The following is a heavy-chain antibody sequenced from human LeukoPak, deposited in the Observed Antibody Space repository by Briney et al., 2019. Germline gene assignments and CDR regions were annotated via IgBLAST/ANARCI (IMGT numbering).Heavy chain of an antibody. CDR1: GGSISSYY. Sequence: PSETLSLTCTVSGGSISSYYWSWIRQPPGKGLEWIGYIYYRGSTNYNPSLKSRVTISVDTSKNQFSLKLSSVTAADTAVYYCARVPVEYYFDYWGQGTLVTVSS. D-gene: IGHD2-15*01. CDR2: IYYRGST. CDR3: ARVPVEYYFDY. V-gene: IGHV4-59*01. J-gene: IGHJ4*02.